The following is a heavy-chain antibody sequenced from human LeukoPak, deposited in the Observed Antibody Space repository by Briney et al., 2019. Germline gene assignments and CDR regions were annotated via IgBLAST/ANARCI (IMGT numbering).Heavy chain of an antibody. J-gene: IGHJ4*02. CDR1: GFTLSSYS. V-gene: IGHV3-21*01. CDR2: IRSSSSYI. CDR3: ARDLDLGVTRWLEPEFDY. D-gene: IGHD1-26*01. Sequence: PGGSLRLSCAASGFTLSSYSMNWVRQAPGKGLEWVSSIRSSSSYIYYADSVKGRFTISRDNAKNSLYLQMNSLRAEDTAVYYCARDLDLGVTRWLEPEFDYWGQGTLVTVSS.